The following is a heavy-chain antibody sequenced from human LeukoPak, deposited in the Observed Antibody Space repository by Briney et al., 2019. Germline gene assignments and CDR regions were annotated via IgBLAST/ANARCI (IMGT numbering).Heavy chain of an antibody. CDR2: MNPNSGNT. D-gene: IGHD3-10*01. CDR1: GYTFTSYD. Sequence: ASVKVSCKASGYTFTSYDINRVRQATGQGLEWMGWMNPNSGNTGYAQKFQGRVTMTRNTSISTAYMELSSLRSEDTAVYYCARDVLLWFGELLYAFDIWGQGTMVTVSS. CDR3: ARDVLLWFGELLYAFDI. J-gene: IGHJ3*02. V-gene: IGHV1-8*01.